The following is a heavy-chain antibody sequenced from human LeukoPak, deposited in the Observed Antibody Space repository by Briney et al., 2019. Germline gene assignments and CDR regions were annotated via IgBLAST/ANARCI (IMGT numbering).Heavy chain of an antibody. CDR1: GDSISSGDYY. V-gene: IGHV4-30-4*08. D-gene: IGHD6-19*01. J-gene: IGHJ4*02. Sequence: SETLSLTCTVSGDSISSGDYYWTWIRQSPGEGLEWLGYIYHSGSTHYNPSLESRLSLSVDTSKNTFSLTLTSVTAADSAVFYWARRAGGRKSYYFDSWGGGTLVTVSS. CDR3: ARRAGGRKSYYFDS. CDR2: IYHSGST.